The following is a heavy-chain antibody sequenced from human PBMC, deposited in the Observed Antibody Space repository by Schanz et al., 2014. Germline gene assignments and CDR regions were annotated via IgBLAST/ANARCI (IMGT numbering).Heavy chain of an antibody. CDR1: GGTFSTYT. CDR2: INPSGGST. Sequence: QVHLVQSGAEVKKPGSSVKVSCKASGGTFSTYTISWVRQAPGQGLEWMGMINPSGGSTTYAQKFQGRVTMTRDTSTSTAYMELSSLKSEDTAVYYCARGPLGTSPWGQGTLVTVSS. J-gene: IGHJ5*02. V-gene: IGHV1-69*08. D-gene: IGHD5-12*01. CDR3: ARGPLGTSP.